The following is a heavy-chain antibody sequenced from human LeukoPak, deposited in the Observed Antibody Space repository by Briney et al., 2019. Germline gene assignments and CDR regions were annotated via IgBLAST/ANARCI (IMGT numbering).Heavy chain of an antibody. D-gene: IGHD6-13*01. Sequence: GGSLRLTCAASGFTFSSYWMSWVRQAPGKGLEWVSVIYSGGSTYYADSVKGRFTFSRDNSKNTVYLQMNSLRAEDTAVYYCARASIAAAGYYFDYWGQGTLVTVSS. CDR3: ARASIAAAGYYFDY. V-gene: IGHV3-53*01. CDR2: IYSGGST. CDR1: GFTFSSYW. J-gene: IGHJ4*02.